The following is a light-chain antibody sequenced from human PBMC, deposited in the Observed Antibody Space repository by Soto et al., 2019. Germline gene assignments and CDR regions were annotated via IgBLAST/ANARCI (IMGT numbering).Light chain of an antibody. CDR2: TNN. CDR3: ASWDDSVKGVV. CDR1: RSNIGINT. V-gene: IGLV1-44*01. Sequence: SVLTQPPSASGTPGQRVTISCSGSRSNIGINTVNWYQHVPGTAPKLLIHTNNQRPSGVPDRVSGSKFGTSASLAISGLRSEDEADYYCASWDDSVKGVVFGGGTKLTVL. J-gene: IGLJ3*02.